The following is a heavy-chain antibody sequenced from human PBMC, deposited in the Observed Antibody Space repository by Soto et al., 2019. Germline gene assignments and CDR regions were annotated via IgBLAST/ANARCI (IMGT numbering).Heavy chain of an antibody. V-gene: IGHV3-30-3*01. Sequence: GGSLRLSCAASGFTFSSYAMHWVRQAPGKGLEWVAVISYDGSNKYYADSVKGRFTISRDNSKNTLYLQMNSLRAEDTAVYYCARDKEPPWYYYDSSGYRDAFDIWGQGTMVTVSS. CDR3: ARDKEPPWYYYDSSGYRDAFDI. J-gene: IGHJ3*02. CDR1: GFTFSSYA. D-gene: IGHD3-22*01. CDR2: ISYDGSNK.